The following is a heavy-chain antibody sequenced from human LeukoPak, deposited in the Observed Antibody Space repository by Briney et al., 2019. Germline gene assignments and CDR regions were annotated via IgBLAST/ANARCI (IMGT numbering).Heavy chain of an antibody. CDR2: INKDGSVK. Sequence: GGSLRLSCAASGFTFSNHWMTWVRQAPEKELEWVADINKDGSVKNQVDSVRGRFTISRDNAKNALYLQMNSLTTEDTAVYYCARGPGYGSRSDYLDYWGQGILVTVSS. CDR1: GFTFSNHW. CDR3: ARGPGYGSRSDYLDY. V-gene: IGHV3-7*01. D-gene: IGHD3-10*01. J-gene: IGHJ4*02.